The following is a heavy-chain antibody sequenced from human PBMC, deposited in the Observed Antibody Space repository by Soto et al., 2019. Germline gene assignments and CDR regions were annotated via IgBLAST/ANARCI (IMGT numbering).Heavy chain of an antibody. D-gene: IGHD2-15*01. CDR2: ISYDGSNK. J-gene: IGHJ3*02. V-gene: IGHV3-30-3*01. Sequence: PGGSLRLSCAASGFTFSSYAMHWVRQAPGKGLEWVAVISYDGSNKYYADSVKGRFTISRDNSKNTLYLQMNSLRAEDTAVYYCARAVVADAFDIWGQGTMVTVSS. CDR1: GFTFSSYA. CDR3: ARAVVADAFDI.